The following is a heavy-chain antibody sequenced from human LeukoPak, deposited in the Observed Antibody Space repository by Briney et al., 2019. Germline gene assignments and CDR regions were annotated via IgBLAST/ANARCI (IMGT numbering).Heavy chain of an antibody. Sequence: SVKVSCKAFGGTFSSYAISWVRQAPGQGLEWMGGIIPIFGTANYAQEFQGRVTITTDESTSTAYMELSSLRSEDTAVYYCARTPPYYYDSSGYYYEYFQHWGQGTLVTVSS. V-gene: IGHV1-69*05. CDR2: IIPIFGTA. CDR1: GGTFSSYA. D-gene: IGHD3-22*01. J-gene: IGHJ1*01. CDR3: ARTPPYYYDSSGYYYEYFQH.